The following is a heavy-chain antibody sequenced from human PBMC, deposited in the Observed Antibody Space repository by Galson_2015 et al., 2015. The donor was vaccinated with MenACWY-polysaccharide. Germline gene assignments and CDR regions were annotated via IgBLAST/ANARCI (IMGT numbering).Heavy chain of an antibody. Sequence: ETLSLTCAVYGGSFSGYYWSWIRQPPGKGLEWVGEINHRGSTSFNPSLKSRVTISVDTSKNQFSLILSSVTAADTAVYYCARGVGARSRFGLWGQGTLVTVSS. V-gene: IGHV4-34*01. CDR3: ARGVGARSRFGL. CDR2: INHRGST. CDR1: GGSFSGYY. J-gene: IGHJ5*02. D-gene: IGHD1-26*01.